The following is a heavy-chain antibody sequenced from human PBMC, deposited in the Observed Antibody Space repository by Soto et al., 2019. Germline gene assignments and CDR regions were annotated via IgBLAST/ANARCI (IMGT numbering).Heavy chain of an antibody. CDR3: GRAHRDLQQLVHYYYSMDV. V-gene: IGHV4-59*08. CDR1: GGSISSYY. CDR2: IYYSGST. J-gene: IGHJ6*02. Sequence: SETLSLTCTVSGGSISSYYWSWIRKPPGKGLEWIGYIYYSGSTYHNPSLKSRVTISVDTSKNQFSLKLTSVTAADTAVYYCGRAHRDLQQLVHYYYSMDVWGQGTTVTVSS. D-gene: IGHD6-13*01.